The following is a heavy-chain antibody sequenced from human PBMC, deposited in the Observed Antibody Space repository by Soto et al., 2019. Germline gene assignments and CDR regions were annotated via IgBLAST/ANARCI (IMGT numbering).Heavy chain of an antibody. CDR2: INAFGGST. J-gene: IGHJ5*02. CDR1: GYSFTSYY. D-gene: IGHD4-17*01. CDR3: ARDGNDYGDYNPPYNWFDP. V-gene: IGHV1-46*01. Sequence: ASVKVSCKASGYSFTSYYMHWVRQAPGQGLEWMGIINAFGGSTTYAQKFQDRVTMTRDTSTSTVYMELSSLRSDDTAVYYCARDGNDYGDYNPPYNWFDPWGQGTLVTVSS.